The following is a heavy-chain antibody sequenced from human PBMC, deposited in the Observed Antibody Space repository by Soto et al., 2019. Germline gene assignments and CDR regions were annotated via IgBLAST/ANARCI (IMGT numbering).Heavy chain of an antibody. CDR3: ASGLQLWLRRINTGYSG. J-gene: IGHJ4*02. Sequence: QVQLVQSGAEVKKPESSVQVSCKAPGGTFSTYAISWVRQAPGQGLEWRGGIIPMFGTANYAQRFQDSVKITADESTNTVYMELSSLRSEDTAVYFCASGLQLWLRRINTGYSGWGQGTLVTVSS. CDR1: GGTFSTYA. D-gene: IGHD5-12*01. V-gene: IGHV1-69*12. CDR2: IIPMFGTA.